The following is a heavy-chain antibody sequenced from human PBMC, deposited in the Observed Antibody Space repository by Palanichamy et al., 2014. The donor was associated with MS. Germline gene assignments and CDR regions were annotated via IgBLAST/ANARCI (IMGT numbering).Heavy chain of an antibody. V-gene: IGHV4-61*02. CDR3: ARGEEFSSGLAY. CDR2: IDSRGSA. CDR1: GGSINSGGYY. D-gene: IGHD3-22*01. J-gene: IGHJ4*02. Sequence: QVQLQESGPGLVKPSQTLSLTCTVSGGSINSGGYYWSWIRQPAGKGLEWIGCIDSRGSADYSPYLKSRVTISVDSSKTQFSLKLSSVTAADTAVYYCARGEEFSSGLAYWGQGTLVTVSS.